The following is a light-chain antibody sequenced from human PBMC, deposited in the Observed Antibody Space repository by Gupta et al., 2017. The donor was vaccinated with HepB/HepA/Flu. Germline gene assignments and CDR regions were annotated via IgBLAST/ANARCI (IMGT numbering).Light chain of an antibody. CDR2: ETN. CDR3: FLCYTGGRVV. Sequence: QAVVTQEPSLTVSPGGPVTLTCGSSTGPVTSGLYPYWLQQKPGQAPRTLIFETNKKPSGTPARFSGSILGGKAVLTLSGAQFEDEAEYYCFLCYTGGRVVFGGGTKLTVL. J-gene: IGLJ2*01. V-gene: IGLV7-46*01. CDR1: TGPVTSGLY.